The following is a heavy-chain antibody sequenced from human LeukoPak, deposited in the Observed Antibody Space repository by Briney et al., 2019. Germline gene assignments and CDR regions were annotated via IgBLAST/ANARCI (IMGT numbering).Heavy chain of an antibody. CDR2: RNPNNGNT. V-gene: IGHV1-8*01. J-gene: IGHJ5*02. D-gene: IGHD3-10*01. CDR1: GYTFTSYD. Sequence: GASVKVSCKGSGYTFTSYDIYWGLQGPGQGLEWMGGRNPNNGNTGYAQKFQGRVTMTRNTSISTAYMELSSLRSEDTAVYYYARGGVNYYGSGSYYNARFFNWFDPWGQGTLVTVSS. CDR3: ARGGVNYYGSGSYYNARFFNWFDP.